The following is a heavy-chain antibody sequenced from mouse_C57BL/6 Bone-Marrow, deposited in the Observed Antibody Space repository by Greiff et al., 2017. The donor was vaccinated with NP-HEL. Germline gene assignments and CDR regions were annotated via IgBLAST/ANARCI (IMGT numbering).Heavy chain of an antibody. Sequence: QVQLKQSGAELMKPGASVKLSCKATGYTFTGYWLEWVKQRPGPGLEWIGELLPGSGSTPYNEKFTGKATFTADTSSNTAYMQLSSLTTEDSAIDYCARSGNCLYAMDYWGQGTSVTVSS. J-gene: IGHJ4*01. CDR3: ARSGNCLYAMDY. CDR1: GYTFTGYW. CDR2: LLPGSGST. D-gene: IGHD2-1*01. V-gene: IGHV1-9*01.